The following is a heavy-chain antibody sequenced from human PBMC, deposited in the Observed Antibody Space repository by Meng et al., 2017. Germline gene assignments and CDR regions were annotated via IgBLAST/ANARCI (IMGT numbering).Heavy chain of an antibody. Sequence: QVQLQQWCAGLLQPSETLSLTCAVYGGSFSGYYWSWIRQPPGKGLEWIGEINHSGSTNYNPSLKSRVTISVDTSKNQFSLKLSSVTAADTAVYYCARRGIAARPFYYWGQGTLVTVSS. CDR1: GGSFSGYY. CDR3: ARRGIAARPFYY. J-gene: IGHJ4*02. V-gene: IGHV4-34*01. D-gene: IGHD6-6*01. CDR2: INHSGST.